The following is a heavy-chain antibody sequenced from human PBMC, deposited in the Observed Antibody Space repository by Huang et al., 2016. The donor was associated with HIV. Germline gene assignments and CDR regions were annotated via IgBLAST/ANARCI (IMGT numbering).Heavy chain of an antibody. V-gene: IGHV1-69*01. D-gene: IGHD1-26*01. J-gene: IGHJ4*02. CDR1: GGTFSSYV. CDR2: ITPIFDKT. CDR3: ATGPRGSGSFN. Sequence: QVQLVQSGAEVKKPGSSLKFSCKASGGTFSSYVISWVRQAPGQGLEWMGGITPIFDKTNYAQKFQGRVTIIADESTRTAYMEMSSLRPEDTATYYCATGPRGSGSFNWGQGTLVIVSS.